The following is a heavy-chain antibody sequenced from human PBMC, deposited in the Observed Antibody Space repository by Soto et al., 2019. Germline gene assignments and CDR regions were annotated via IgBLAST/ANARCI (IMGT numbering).Heavy chain of an antibody. V-gene: IGHV2-5*02. J-gene: IGHJ1*01. CDR1: WLSLSTSGVG. Sequence: QITLKESGPTLVKPTQPLTLTCTFSWLSLSTSGVGVGWIRQPPGKALEWLALIYWDDDKRYSPSLKSRLTITKGTSKNQVFLTMTNMDPVDTATYYCVYRSSRYFQSWGQGTLVTVSS. CDR2: IYWDDDK. CDR3: VYRSSRYFQS.